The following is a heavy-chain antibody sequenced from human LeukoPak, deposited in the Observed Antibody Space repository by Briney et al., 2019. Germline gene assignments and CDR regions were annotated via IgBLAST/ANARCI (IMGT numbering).Heavy chain of an antibody. CDR1: GGSISSGSYY. D-gene: IGHD3-22*01. Sequence: SETLSLTCTVSGGSISSGSYYWGWIRQPPGKGLEWIGNIYYSGSTYYNPSLKGRVTISVDTSKNQFSLKLSSVTAADTAVYFCARGPYSYDSSGAFDIWGQGTMVTVSS. CDR2: IYYSGST. CDR3: ARGPYSYDSSGAFDI. V-gene: IGHV4-39*07. J-gene: IGHJ3*02.